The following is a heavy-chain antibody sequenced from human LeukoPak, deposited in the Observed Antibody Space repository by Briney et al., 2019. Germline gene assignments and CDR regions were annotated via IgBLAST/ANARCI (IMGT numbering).Heavy chain of an antibody. CDR3: AELGITMIGGV. CDR1: GFTFDDYA. Sequence: GGSLRHSCAASGFTFDDYAMHWVRQAPGKGLEWVSGISWNSGSIGYADSVKGRFTISRDNAKNSLYLQMNSLRAEDTAVYYCAELGITMIGGVWGKGTTVTISS. J-gene: IGHJ6*04. V-gene: IGHV3-9*01. CDR2: ISWNSGSI. D-gene: IGHD3-10*02.